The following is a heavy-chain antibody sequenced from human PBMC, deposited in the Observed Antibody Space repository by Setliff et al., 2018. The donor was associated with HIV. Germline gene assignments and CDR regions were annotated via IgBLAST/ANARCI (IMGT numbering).Heavy chain of an antibody. V-gene: IGHV4-39*01. CDR2: IYYSGST. CDR1: GASISSSSYF. J-gene: IGHJ5*02. D-gene: IGHD3-10*01. CDR3: ARTRSGTYYGEMNWFDP. Sequence: SETLFLTCTVSGASISSSSYFWGWIRQPPGKGLEWIGSIYYSGSTYYNPPLKSRVTISVDTSKNQFSLKLSSVTAADTAVYYCARTRSGTYYGEMNWFDPWGQGILVTVSS.